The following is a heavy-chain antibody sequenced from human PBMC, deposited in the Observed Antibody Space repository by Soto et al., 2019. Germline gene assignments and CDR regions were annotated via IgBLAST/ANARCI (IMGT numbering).Heavy chain of an antibody. V-gene: IGHV3-33*01. D-gene: IGHD4-17*01. J-gene: IGHJ4*02. CDR3: ARASLYGDHEDY. CDR1: GFTFSSYG. CDR2: IWYDGSNK. Sequence: QVQLVESGGGVVQPGRSLRLSCAASGFTFSSYGMHWVRQAPGKGLEWVAVIWYDGSNKYYADSVKGRFTNSRDNSKNTLYLQMNSLRAEDTAVYYCARASLYGDHEDYWGQGTLVTVSS.